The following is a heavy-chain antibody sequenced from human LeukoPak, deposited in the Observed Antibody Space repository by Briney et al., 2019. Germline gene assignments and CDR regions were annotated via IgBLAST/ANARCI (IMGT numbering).Heavy chain of an antibody. V-gene: IGHV3-21*01. CDR3: AKGAVGGIWPLYYLVY. Sequence: GGSLRLSCAASGFTLDIYSVNWVRQAPGKGLEWVAYIRSGGSDIYFADSVKGRFNISRDNPKNSLSLQKNSQRGGDSAVYYCAKGAVGGIWPLYYLVYRGERGLVTVSS. J-gene: IGHJ4*02. CDR2: IRSGGSDI. CDR1: GFTLDIYS. D-gene: IGHD6-19*01.